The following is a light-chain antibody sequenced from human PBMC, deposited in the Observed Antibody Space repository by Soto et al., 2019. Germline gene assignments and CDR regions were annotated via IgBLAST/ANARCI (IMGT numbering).Light chain of an antibody. V-gene: IGLV1-40*01. CDR3: QSYDSSLSALV. CDR1: SSNIGAGYD. J-gene: IGLJ1*01. CDR2: GNS. Sequence: SVLTEPPSVSGAPGQRVTISCTGSSSNIGAGYDVHWYQQLPGTAPKLLIFGNSNRPSGVPDRFSGSKSGTSPSLAITGLQAEDEADYYCQSYDSSLSALVFGTGTKLTVL.